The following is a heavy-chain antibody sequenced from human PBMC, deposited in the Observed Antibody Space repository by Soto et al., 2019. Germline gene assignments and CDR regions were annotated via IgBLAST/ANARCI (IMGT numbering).Heavy chain of an antibody. V-gene: IGHV3-23*01. CDR2: ITRSGGTT. D-gene: IGHD1-26*01. J-gene: IGHJ4*02. Sequence: EVPLLGSGGGLVQTGGSLRLSCEGSGFTFETYGMNWVRQAPGKGLEWLSHITRSGGTTYYADSVKGRFTISRDNSKNTVFLQMNSLRVEDTAVYYCAKLVGTTKVDFWGQGTLVTVSS. CDR3: AKLVGTTKVDF. CDR1: GFTFETYG.